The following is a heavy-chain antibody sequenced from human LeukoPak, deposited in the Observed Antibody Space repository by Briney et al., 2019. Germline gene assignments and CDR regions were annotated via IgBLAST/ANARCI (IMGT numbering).Heavy chain of an antibody. V-gene: IGHV3-23*01. D-gene: IGHD6-19*01. Sequence: PGGSLRLSCAASGFTFNNYAMSWVRQAPGKGLEWVSAISGSGDSTYYADSVKGRFTISRDNSKSTLYLQMNSLRAEDTGLYYCARGKQWLTYWGQGTLVTVSS. CDR3: ARGKQWLTY. CDR2: ISGSGDST. CDR1: GFTFNNYA. J-gene: IGHJ4*02.